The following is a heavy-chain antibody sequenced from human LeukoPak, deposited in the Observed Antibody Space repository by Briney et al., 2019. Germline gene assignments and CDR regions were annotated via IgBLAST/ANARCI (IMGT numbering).Heavy chain of an antibody. CDR3: AREARYCSSSSCDYFDY. J-gene: IGHJ4*02. V-gene: IGHV3-21*01. CDR2: ISSSGYYI. CDR1: GFTFSRYT. D-gene: IGHD2-2*01. Sequence: GGSLRLSCAASGFTFSRYTMNWVRQAPGKGLEWVSSISSSGYYIYQADSVKGRCTISRDNAKNSLYLQMNSLRAEDTAVYYCAREARYCSSSSCDYFDYWGQGTLVTVSS.